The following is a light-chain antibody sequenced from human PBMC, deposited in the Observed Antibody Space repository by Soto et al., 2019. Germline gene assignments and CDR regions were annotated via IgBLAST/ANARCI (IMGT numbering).Light chain of an antibody. J-gene: IGKJ5*01. CDR3: HQYNAWSIT. CDR1: QSNSGS. Sequence: DIQMTQSPSTLPASAGGRVTISCRTSQSNSGSLSCRQQKEEKAPNLLIYEVDSLESGVLSKFSGSGAGADVCLKIPSLQSEDFAIYYCHQYNAWSITFGQATLLE. CDR2: EVD. V-gene: IGKV1-5*01.